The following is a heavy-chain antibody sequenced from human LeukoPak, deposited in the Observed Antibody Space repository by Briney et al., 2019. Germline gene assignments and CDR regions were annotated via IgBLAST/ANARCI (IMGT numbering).Heavy chain of an antibody. V-gene: IGHV3-53*01. CDR2: IYSGGST. J-gene: IGHJ3*02. CDR3: ARDNPYYYDSSGFYAFDI. D-gene: IGHD3-22*01. Sequence: AGGSLRLSCAASGFTVSSNYMSWVRQAPGKGLEWVSVIYSGGSTYYADSVKGRFTISRDNSKNTLYLQMNSLRAEDTAVYYCARDNPYYYDSSGFYAFDIRGQGTMVTVSS. CDR1: GFTVSSNY.